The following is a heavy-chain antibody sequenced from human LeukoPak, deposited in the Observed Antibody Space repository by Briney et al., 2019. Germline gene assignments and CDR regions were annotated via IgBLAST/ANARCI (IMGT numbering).Heavy chain of an antibody. V-gene: IGHV3-48*02. D-gene: IGHD6-6*01. CDR1: GFTFSTYS. J-gene: IGHJ4*02. CDR3: ARVEKSIPARPLFDH. Sequence: GGSLRLSCVVSGFTFSTYSMNWVRQAPGKGLEWVSYISDSSKTIHYADSVKGRFTISRDNAKNSLYLQMNSLRDEDTAVYYCARVEKSIPARPLFDHWGQGTLVTVSS. CDR2: ISDSSKTI.